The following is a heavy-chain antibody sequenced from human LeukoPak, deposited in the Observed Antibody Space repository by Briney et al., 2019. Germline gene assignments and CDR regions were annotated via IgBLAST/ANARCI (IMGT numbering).Heavy chain of an antibody. D-gene: IGHD3-3*01. CDR1: RFTFSDYS. CDR3: ARDWSHRCFDY. Sequence: QPGGSLRLSCAASRFTFSDYSMNWVRHNPRKGLEWVSYINNGGGSKYYADSVKGRFTISRDNAKNSMYLQMNSLRDDDTAVYYCARDWSHRCFDYWGQGTLVTVSS. J-gene: IGHJ4*02. CDR2: INNGGGSK. V-gene: IGHV3-48*02.